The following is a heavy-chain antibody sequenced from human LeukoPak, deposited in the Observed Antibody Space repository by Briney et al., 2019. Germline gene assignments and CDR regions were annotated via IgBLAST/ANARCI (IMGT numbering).Heavy chain of an antibody. V-gene: IGHV4-31*03. CDR3: ARYSSGPSYFDY. J-gene: IGHJ4*02. CDR1: GGSISSGGYY. Sequence: PSETLSLTCTVSGGSISSGGYYWSWIRQHPGKGLEWIGYIYYSGSTYYNPSLKSRVTISVDTSKNQFSLKLSSVTAADTAVYYSARYSSGPSYFDYWGQGTLVTVSS. CDR2: IYYSGST. D-gene: IGHD3-22*01.